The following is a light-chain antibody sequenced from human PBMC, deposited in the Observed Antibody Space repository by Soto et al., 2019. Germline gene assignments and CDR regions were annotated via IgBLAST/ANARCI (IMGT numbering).Light chain of an antibody. CDR1: QSISSY. J-gene: IGKJ1*01. Sequence: DIQMTQSPSSLYASVGDRVTITCRASQSISSYLNWYQHKPGKAPNLLIYAATTLQSGVPSRFSGSGSGTDFTLTISSLQPEDFATYYCQQSYSNPRTFGQGTKVEIK. CDR2: AAT. CDR3: QQSYSNPRT. V-gene: IGKV1-39*01.